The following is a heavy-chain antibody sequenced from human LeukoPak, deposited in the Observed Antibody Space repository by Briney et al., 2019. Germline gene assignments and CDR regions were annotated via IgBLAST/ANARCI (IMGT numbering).Heavy chain of an antibody. Sequence: ASVKVPCKATGYTFRNYGMSWVRQAPGQGLEWMGWISAKNGNRDYAQKLQGRVTMTLDTSTSTAYMELRSLRSDDTAIYYCARRIVGGHLGDYWGQGTLVTVSS. CDR1: GYTFRNYG. J-gene: IGHJ4*02. CDR2: ISAKNGNR. D-gene: IGHD1-26*01. V-gene: IGHV1-18*01. CDR3: ARRIVGGHLGDY.